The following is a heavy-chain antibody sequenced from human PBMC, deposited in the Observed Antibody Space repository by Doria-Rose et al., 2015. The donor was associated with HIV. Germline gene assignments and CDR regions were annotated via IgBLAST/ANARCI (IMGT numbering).Heavy chain of an antibody. J-gene: IGHJ4*02. CDR2: IISDAEG. CDR1: GVSLSSPGMG. V-gene: IGHV2-26*01. D-gene: IGHD6-13*01. Sequence: QVTLKESGPVLVKPTETLTLTCTVSGVSLSSPGMGVSWICQPPGKALEWLANIISDAEGSYKTSLKSRLTISRDSSRSQLVLTMTDMDPVDTATYYCARIKSSRWYHKYYFDFWGQGTLVIVSA. CDR3: ARIKSSRWYHKYYFDF.